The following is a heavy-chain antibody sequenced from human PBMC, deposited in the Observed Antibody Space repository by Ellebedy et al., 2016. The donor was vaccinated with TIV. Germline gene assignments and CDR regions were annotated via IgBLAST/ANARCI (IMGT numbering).Heavy chain of an antibody. CDR1: GYTFSNYA. CDR2: INAGNGNT. V-gene: IGHV1-3*01. D-gene: IGHD3-10*01. J-gene: IGHJ4*02. Sequence: ASVKVSCKASGYTFSNYAIHWVRQAPGQGLEWMGWINAGNGNTKYSQKFQGRVTITRDTSASTAYMELSSLRSEDTAVYYCARPGGSGSYYPFDYWGQGTLVTVSS. CDR3: ARPGGSGSYYPFDY.